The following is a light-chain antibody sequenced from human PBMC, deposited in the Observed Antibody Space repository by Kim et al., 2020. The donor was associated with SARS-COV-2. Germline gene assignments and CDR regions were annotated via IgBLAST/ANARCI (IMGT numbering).Light chain of an antibody. J-gene: IGKJ1*01. Sequence: ASVGDRVTITCRASQDIANSLAWYQQKPGKVPQVLIYAASTLQSGVPSRFTGSGSGTEFTLTIGSLQTEDVATYHCQKYNSAQWTFGPGTKVDIK. CDR2: AAS. V-gene: IGKV1-27*01. CDR3: QKYNSAQWT. CDR1: QDIANS.